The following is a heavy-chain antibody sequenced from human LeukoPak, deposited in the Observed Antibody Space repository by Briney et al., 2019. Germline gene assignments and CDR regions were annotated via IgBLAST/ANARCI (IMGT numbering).Heavy chain of an antibody. D-gene: IGHD1-20*01. V-gene: IGHV1-18*01. CDR3: ARGYNWNDGVRLNWFDP. Sequence: ASVKVSCKASGYTFTSYGISWVRQAPGQGLEWMGWISAYNGNTNYAQKLQGRVTMTTDTSTSTAYMELRSLRSEDTAVYYCARGYNWNDGVRLNWFDPWGQGTLVTVSS. CDR2: ISAYNGNT. CDR1: GYTFTSYG. J-gene: IGHJ5*02.